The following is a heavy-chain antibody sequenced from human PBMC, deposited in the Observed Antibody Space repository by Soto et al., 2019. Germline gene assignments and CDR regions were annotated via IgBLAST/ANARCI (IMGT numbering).Heavy chain of an antibody. CDR3: ASSYSNYALIDYYYYGMDV. D-gene: IGHD4-4*01. CDR1: GYTFTSYA. V-gene: IGHV1-3*01. CDR2: INAGNGNT. J-gene: IGHJ6*02. Sequence: ASVKVSCKASGYTFTSYAMHWVRQAPGQRLEWMGWINAGNGNTKYSQKFQGRVTITRDTSASTANKELSSLRSEDTAVYYCASSYSNYALIDYYYYGMDVWGQGTTVTVSS.